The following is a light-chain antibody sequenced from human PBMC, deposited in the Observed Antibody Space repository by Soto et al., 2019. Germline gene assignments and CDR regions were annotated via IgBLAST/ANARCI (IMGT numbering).Light chain of an antibody. V-gene: IGKV1-39*01. CDR3: QQSFSTPLYT. CDR2: AAS. Sequence: DIQMTQSPSSLSASVGDRVTITCRTSQNINNFLNWYQKKPGKAPKALIYAASTLQSGAPSRFSGSGSGTDFTLTISSLQPEDFATYYCQQSFSTPLYTFGQGTKLE. J-gene: IGKJ2*01. CDR1: QNINNF.